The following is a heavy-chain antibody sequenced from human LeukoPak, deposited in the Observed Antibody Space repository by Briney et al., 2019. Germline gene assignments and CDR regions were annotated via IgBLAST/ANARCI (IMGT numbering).Heavy chain of an antibody. D-gene: IGHD6-6*01. CDR3: ARGGASSKFFDY. Sequence: SETLSLTCTVSGGSIRTDYWSWIRQPPGKGLEWIAFVHYSGTTNYNPSLKSRVTISVDTSKSQFSLKLSSVTAADTAVHYCARGGASSKFFDYWGQGALVPVSS. CDR2: VHYSGTT. CDR1: GGSIRTDY. V-gene: IGHV4-59*01. J-gene: IGHJ4*02.